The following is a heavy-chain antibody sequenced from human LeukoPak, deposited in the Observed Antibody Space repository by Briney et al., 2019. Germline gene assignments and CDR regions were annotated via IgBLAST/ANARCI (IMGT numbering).Heavy chain of an antibody. J-gene: IGHJ6*03. Sequence: SETLSLTCTVSGYSISSGYYWGWIRQPPGKGLEWIGSIYHSGSTYYNPSLKSRVTMSVDTSKNQFSLKLSSVTAADTAVYYCAREDARGSYPYYYYYYMDVWGKGTTVTVSS. D-gene: IGHD1-26*01. CDR1: GYSISSGYY. CDR2: IYHSGST. V-gene: IGHV4-38-2*02. CDR3: AREDARGSYPYYYYYYMDV.